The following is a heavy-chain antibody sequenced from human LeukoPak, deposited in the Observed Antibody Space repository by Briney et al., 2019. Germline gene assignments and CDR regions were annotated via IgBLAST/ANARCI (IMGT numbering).Heavy chain of an antibody. V-gene: IGHV1-2*02. Sequence: ASVKVSCKASGYTFTGYYMHWVRQAPGQGLEWMGWINPNSGGTNYAQKFQGRVTMTRDTSISTAYMELSRLRSDDTAVYYCARDRSRGIVVVVAATYYFDYWGQGPWSPSPQ. J-gene: IGHJ4*02. CDR2: INPNSGGT. CDR1: GYTFTGYY. CDR3: ARDRSRGIVVVVAATYYFDY. D-gene: IGHD2-15*01.